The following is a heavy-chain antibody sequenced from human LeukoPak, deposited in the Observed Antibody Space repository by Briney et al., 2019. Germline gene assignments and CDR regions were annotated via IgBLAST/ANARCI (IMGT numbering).Heavy chain of an antibody. V-gene: IGHV3-48*03. D-gene: IGHD2-15*01. CDR3: ARADKGGPDY. CDR1: GFTFSSYE. Sequence: QSGGSLRLSCAASGFTFSSYEMNWVRQAPGKGLEWVSYISSSGSTIYYADSVKGRFTISRDNAKNSLYLQMNSLRAGDTAVYYCARADKGGPDYWGQGTLVTVSS. J-gene: IGHJ4*02. CDR2: ISSSGSTI.